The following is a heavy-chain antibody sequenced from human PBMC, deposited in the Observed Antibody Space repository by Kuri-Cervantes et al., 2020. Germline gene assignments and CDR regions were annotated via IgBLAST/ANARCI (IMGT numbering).Heavy chain of an antibody. V-gene: IGHV3-30*18. J-gene: IGHJ6*02. Sequence: GGSLRLSGAASGFTFSSYGMDWVRQAPGKGLEWMAVISYGGSNKYYADSVKGRFTISRDNSKNTLYLQMNSLRAEDTAVYYCAKDGGYSHDYYGMDDWGQGTTVTVSS. CDR1: GFTFSSYG. CDR3: AKDGGYSHDYYGMDD. D-gene: IGHD5-18*01. CDR2: ISYGGSNK.